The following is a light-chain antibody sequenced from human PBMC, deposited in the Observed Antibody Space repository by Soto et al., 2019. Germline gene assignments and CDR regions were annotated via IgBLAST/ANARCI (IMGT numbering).Light chain of an antibody. CDR3: SSYTSSSTRV. Sequence: QSVLTQPAYVSRSPGQSITISCTETSSGVGGYNYVSWYQKHPGIAPKLMIYDVSNRPSGVSNRFAGSKSGNTASLSISGLQAEDEPDYYCSSYTSSSTRVFGTGTKLTVL. V-gene: IGLV2-14*01. CDR2: DVS. CDR1: SSGVGGYNY. J-gene: IGLJ1*01.